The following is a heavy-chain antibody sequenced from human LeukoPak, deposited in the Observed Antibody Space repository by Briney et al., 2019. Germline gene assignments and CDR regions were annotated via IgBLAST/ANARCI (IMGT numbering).Heavy chain of an antibody. CDR2: IRDSGRSS. J-gene: IGHJ4*02. Sequence: QPGGSLRLSCVASGFTFSDYAMSWVRQAPGKGLEWVSGIRDSGRSSYYTDSVKGRCTISRDNSKNTVSLQINNLRTEDTAVYFCARHDSFIPFWGQGSLVTVTS. V-gene: IGHV3-23*01. CDR1: GFTFSDYA. D-gene: IGHD3-16*02. CDR3: ARHDSFIPF.